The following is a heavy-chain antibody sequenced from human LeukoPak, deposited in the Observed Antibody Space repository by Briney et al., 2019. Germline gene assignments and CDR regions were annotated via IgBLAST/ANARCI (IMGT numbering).Heavy chain of an antibody. CDR3: AKVGADYYDSSGYYYYFDY. CDR2: IQYDGSNK. Sequence: GGSLRLSCAASGFTFSSYAMHWVRQAPGKGLEWVAFIQYDGSNKYYADSVKGRFTISRDNSKNTLYLQMNSLRAEDTAVYYCAKVGADYYDSSGYYYYFDYWGQGTLVTVSS. J-gene: IGHJ4*02. CDR1: GFTFSSYA. D-gene: IGHD3-22*01. V-gene: IGHV3-30*02.